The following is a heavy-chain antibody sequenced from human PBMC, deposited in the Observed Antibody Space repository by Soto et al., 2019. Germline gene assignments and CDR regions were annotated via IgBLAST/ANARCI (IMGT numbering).Heavy chain of an antibody. CDR3: AKALYYYDSSPLDQ. CDR1: GFDFDDFA. V-gene: IGHV3-43D*03. D-gene: IGHD3-22*01. J-gene: IGHJ4*02. CDR2: INSDGTKV. Sequence: VQLVESGGGEIQTGASLRLSCAAAGFDFDDFAMHWVRQAPGGGLEWVPLINSDGTKVYYMYSVRGRFTISRDNGKKSLYLQMDRLRPEDTALYFCAKALYYYDSSPLDQWGQGTLVSVSS.